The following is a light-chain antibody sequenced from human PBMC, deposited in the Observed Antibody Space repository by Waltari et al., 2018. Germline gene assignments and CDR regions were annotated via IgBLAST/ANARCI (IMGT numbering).Light chain of an antibody. CDR1: QSVLYSSNNKNY. CDR2: WAS. J-gene: IGKJ2*01. CDR3: QQYYSTPPRT. V-gene: IGKV4-1*01. Sequence: DIVMTQSPDSLAVSLGERATINCKSSQSVLYSSNNKNYLAWYQQKPGQPPKLLIYWASTRESGVPDRFSGSGSGTDFTRTISSLQAEDVAVYYCQQYYSTPPRTLGQGTKLEIK.